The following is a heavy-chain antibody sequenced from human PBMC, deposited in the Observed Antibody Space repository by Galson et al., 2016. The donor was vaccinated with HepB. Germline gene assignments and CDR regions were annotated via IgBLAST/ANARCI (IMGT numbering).Heavy chain of an antibody. J-gene: IGHJ3*02. CDR1: GFTFSSYT. CDR3: ARGGYDFWSGYYPLDAFDI. D-gene: IGHD3-3*01. V-gene: IGHV3-21*01. CDR2: ISRSSSYI. Sequence: SLRLSCAASGFTFSSYTMNWVRQAPGKGLEWVSSISRSSSYIYYADSVKGRFTISRDNSKNSLYLQMNSLRAEGTAVYYCARGGYDFWSGYYPLDAFDIWGQGTMVTVSS.